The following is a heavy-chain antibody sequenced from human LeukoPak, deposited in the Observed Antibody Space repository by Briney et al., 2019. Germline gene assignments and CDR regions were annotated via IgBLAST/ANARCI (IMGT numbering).Heavy chain of an antibody. V-gene: IGHV3-30*04. J-gene: IGHJ4*02. CDR1: GFTFSSYA. CDR3: ARSMRGYNYGFSSFDY. D-gene: IGHD5-18*01. CDR2: ISYDGRNK. Sequence: GGSLRLSCAASGFTFSSYAMHWVRQAPGKGLEWVAVISYDGRNKYHADSVQGRFTISRDNSQNMLYLQMNSLRAEDTAVYYCARSMRGYNYGFSSFDYWGQGTLVTVSS.